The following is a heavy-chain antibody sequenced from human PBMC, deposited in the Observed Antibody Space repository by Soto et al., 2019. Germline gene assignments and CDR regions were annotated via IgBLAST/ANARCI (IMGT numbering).Heavy chain of an antibody. CDR2: IYYSGST. J-gene: IGHJ4*02. V-gene: IGHV4-59*01. Sequence: PSETLSLTWTVSGGSISSYYWSWIRQPPGKGLEWIGYIYYSGSTNYNPSLKSRVTISVDTSKNQFSLKLSSVTAADTAVYYCARDRGDGYDDYWGQGTLVTVSS. CDR1: GGSISSYY. CDR3: ARDRGDGYDDY. D-gene: IGHD5-12*01.